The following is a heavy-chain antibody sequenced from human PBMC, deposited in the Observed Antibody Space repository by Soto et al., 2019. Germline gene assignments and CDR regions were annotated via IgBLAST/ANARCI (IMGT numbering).Heavy chain of an antibody. V-gene: IGHV3-23*01. CDR3: AKEGGGGRNYYYTMDV. Sequence: GSLRLSCAASGFTFSSQAMSWVRQAPGKGLELVSGISGSGGSTYYTDSVKGRFTISRDNSKNTLYLQMNSLRAEDTAVYYCAKEGGGGRNYYYTMDVWGQGTTVTVS. CDR1: GFTFSSQA. J-gene: IGHJ6*02. CDR2: ISGSGGST. D-gene: IGHD2-15*01.